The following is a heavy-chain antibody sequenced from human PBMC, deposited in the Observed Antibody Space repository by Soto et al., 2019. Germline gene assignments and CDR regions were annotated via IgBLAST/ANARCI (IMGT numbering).Heavy chain of an antibody. CDR3: ARDRGLEVYYYGMDV. CDR2: IIPIFGTA. V-gene: IGHV1-69*01. Sequence: KVSCKASGGTFSSYAISWVRQAPGQGLEWMGGIIPIFGTANYAQKFQGRVTITADESTSTAYMELSSLRSEDTAVYYCARDRGLEVYYYGMDVWGQGTTVTVSS. D-gene: IGHD1-26*01. J-gene: IGHJ6*02. CDR1: GGTFSSYA.